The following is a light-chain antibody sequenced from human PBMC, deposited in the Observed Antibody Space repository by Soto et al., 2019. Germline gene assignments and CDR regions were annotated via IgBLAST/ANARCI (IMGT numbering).Light chain of an antibody. Sequence: ELVVTQSPATLSVSPGERATLSCRASQSVSSNLAWYQQKPGQAPRLLIYGASSRATGIPDRFSGSGSGTDFTLTISRLEPEDFAVYYCQQYGSSPSTFGQGTRLEIK. V-gene: IGKV3-20*01. J-gene: IGKJ5*01. CDR1: QSVSSN. CDR3: QQYGSSPST. CDR2: GAS.